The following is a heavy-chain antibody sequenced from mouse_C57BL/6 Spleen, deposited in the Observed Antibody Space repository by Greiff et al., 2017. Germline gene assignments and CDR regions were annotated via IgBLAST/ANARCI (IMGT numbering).Heavy chain of an antibody. J-gene: IGHJ4*01. CDR1: GYTFTDYE. Sequence: VQLQQSGAELVRPGASVTLSCKASGYTFTDYEMHWVKQTPVHGLEWIGAIDPETGGTAYNQKFKGKAILTADKSSSTAYMELRSLTSEDSAVYYCTRSLSYGDYYAMDYWGQGTSVAVSS. D-gene: IGHD1-1*01. CDR2: IDPETGGT. V-gene: IGHV1-15*01. CDR3: TRSLSYGDYYAMDY.